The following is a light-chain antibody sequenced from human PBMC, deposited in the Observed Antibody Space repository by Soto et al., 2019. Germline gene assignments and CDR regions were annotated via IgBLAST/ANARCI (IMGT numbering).Light chain of an antibody. V-gene: IGKV1-9*01. Sequence: DIQLTQSPSFLSASVGDRVTITCRASQGISSYLAWYQQKPGKAPKLLIYAASTLQSGVPSRFSGSGSGTEFTLTIRSLQTEDFATYYCQQLNSYPLFPFGPGTKVDIK. J-gene: IGKJ3*01. CDR3: QQLNSYPLFP. CDR1: QGISSY. CDR2: AAS.